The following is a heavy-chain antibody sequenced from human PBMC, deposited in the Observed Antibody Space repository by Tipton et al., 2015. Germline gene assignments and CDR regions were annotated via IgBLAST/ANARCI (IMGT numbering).Heavy chain of an antibody. CDR2: IKTKVYGGTI. D-gene: IGHD6-25*01. CDR1: GFSFSDAW. CDR3: TTDPSPPGSGSNSDF. V-gene: IGHV3-15*07. J-gene: IGHJ4*02. Sequence: SLRLSCAASGFSFSDAWMNWVRQATGKGLEWVGRIKTKVYGGTIDYAAAVKGRFIISKDESKNTLFLQMDSLKAEDTGVYYCTTDPSPPGSGSNSDFWGQGTLVTVSS.